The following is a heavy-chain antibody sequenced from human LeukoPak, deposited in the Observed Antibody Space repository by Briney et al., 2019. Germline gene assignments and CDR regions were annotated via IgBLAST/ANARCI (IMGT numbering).Heavy chain of an antibody. D-gene: IGHD1-7*01. V-gene: IGHV4-4*07. CDR2: IVTSGTT. CDR1: GGSFTSYY. Sequence: SETLSLTCTVSGGSFTSYYWSWIRQPAGKGLEWIGHIVTSGTTNYNPSLKSRVTISVDTSKNQFSLKLRSVTAADTAVYYCARDQVGYWRGITGTTVAFDIWGQGTMVTVSS. J-gene: IGHJ3*02. CDR3: ARDQVGYWRGITGTTVAFDI.